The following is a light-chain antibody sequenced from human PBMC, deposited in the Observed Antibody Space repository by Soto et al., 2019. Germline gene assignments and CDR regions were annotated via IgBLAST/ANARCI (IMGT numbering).Light chain of an antibody. Sequence: QSALTQPPSASGSPGQSVTISCTGTSSDVGGYKYVSWYQQHPGKAPKLMIYEVSKRPSGVPDRLSGSKSGNTASLTVSGLQAADEADYYCSSYAGSNNWVFGGGTKLTVL. CDR1: SSDVGGYKY. CDR3: SSYAGSNNWV. CDR2: EVS. V-gene: IGLV2-8*01. J-gene: IGLJ2*01.